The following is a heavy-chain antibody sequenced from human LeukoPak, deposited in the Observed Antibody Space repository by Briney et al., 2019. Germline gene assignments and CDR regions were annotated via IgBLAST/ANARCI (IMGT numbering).Heavy chain of an antibody. CDR3: AKDQRFGELFPFDY. V-gene: IGHV3-48*04. CDR2: ISSSSSTI. CDR1: GFTFSSYS. Sequence: PGGSLRLSCAASGFTFSSYSMNWVRQAPGKGLEWVSYISSSSSTIYYADSVKGRFTISRDNAKNSLYLQMNSLRAEDTAVYYCAKDQRFGELFPFDYWGQGTLVTVSS. D-gene: IGHD3-10*01. J-gene: IGHJ4*02.